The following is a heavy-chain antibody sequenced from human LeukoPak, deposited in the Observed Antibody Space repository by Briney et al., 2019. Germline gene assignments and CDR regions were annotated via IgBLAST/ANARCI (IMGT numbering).Heavy chain of an antibody. V-gene: IGHV3-23*01. Sequence: GGSLRVSCAASGFTFSSYAMSWVRQAPGKGLEWVSAISGSGGSTYYADSVKGRFTISRDNAKNSLYLQMNSLRAEDTAVYYCAREKTINGDYQRLLFDYWGQGTLVTVSS. J-gene: IGHJ4*02. CDR3: AREKTINGDYQRLLFDY. CDR1: GFTFSSYA. CDR2: ISGSGGST. D-gene: IGHD4-17*01.